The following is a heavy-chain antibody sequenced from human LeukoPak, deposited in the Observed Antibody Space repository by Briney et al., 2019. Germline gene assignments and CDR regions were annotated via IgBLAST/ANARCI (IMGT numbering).Heavy chain of an antibody. CDR1: GGSISSYY. CDR3: ARSWAGMYYPFYYFDF. Sequence: PSETLSLTCTVSGGSISSYYWSWIRQPPGKGLEWIAEISHGGRTHYNAPLKSRVNISVDTSKNQFSLNLDSVTAADTAVYYCARSWAGMYYPFYYFDFWGQGTLVSVSS. V-gene: IGHV4-34*01. D-gene: IGHD3-10*01. CDR2: ISHGGRT. J-gene: IGHJ4*02.